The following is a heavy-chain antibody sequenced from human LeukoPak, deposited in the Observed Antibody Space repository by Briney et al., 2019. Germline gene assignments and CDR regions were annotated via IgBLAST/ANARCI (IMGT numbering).Heavy chain of an antibody. Sequence: GGSLRLSCAASGFTFSDYYMSWIRQAPGKGLEWVSSISSSSYTNYADSVKGRFTISRNNSKNSLYLQMNSLRSDDTALCYCARESESSGWYDYWGQGTLVTVSS. D-gene: IGHD6-19*01. V-gene: IGHV3-11*05. CDR3: ARESESSGWYDY. J-gene: IGHJ4*02. CDR2: ISSSSYT. CDR1: GFTFSDYY.